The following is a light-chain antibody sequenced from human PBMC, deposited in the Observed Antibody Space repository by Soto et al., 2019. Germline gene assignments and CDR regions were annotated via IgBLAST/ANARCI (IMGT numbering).Light chain of an antibody. CDR3: QQRSNWPRVT. V-gene: IGKV3-11*01. CDR1: HGVSSY. J-gene: IGKJ5*01. Sequence: EIVLTQSPRTLSLSPGERATLSRRASHGVSSYLAWYQQKPGQAPRLLIYDASNRATGIPARFSGSGSGTDFTLTISSLEPEDFAVYYCQQRSNWPRVTFGQGTRLEIK. CDR2: DAS.